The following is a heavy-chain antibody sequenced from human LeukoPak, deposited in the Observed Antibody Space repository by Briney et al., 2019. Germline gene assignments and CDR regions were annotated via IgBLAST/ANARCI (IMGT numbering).Heavy chain of an antibody. D-gene: IGHD5-18*01. V-gene: IGHV4-39*07. CDR3: ARVRVQLWLHYYYYYMDV. Sequence: SETLSLTCTVSGGSISSSSYYWGWIRQPPGKGLEWIGSIYYSGSTYYNPSLKSRVTISVDTSKNQFSLKLSSVTAADTAVYYCARVRVQLWLHYYYYYMDVWGKGTTVTVSS. CDR1: GGSISSSSYY. J-gene: IGHJ6*03. CDR2: IYYSGST.